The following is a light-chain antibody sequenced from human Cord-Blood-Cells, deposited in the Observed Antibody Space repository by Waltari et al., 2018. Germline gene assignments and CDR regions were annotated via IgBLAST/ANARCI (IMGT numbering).Light chain of an antibody. J-gene: IGLJ2*01. CDR1: SSDVGGYNY. V-gene: IGLV2-14*01. CDR2: DVS. CDR3: SSYTSSSTVV. Sequence: QSALTQPASVSGSPGQSITISCTGTSSDVGGYNYVSWYQQHPGKAPKLMIYDVSNRPSGVSKRCSSSKSGNTASLTISGLQAEDEAYYYCSSYTSSSTVVFGGGTKLTVL.